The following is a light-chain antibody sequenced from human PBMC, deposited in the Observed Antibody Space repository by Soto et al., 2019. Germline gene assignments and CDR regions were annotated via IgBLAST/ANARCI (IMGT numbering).Light chain of an antibody. V-gene: IGKV3-15*01. CDR2: RAS. Sequence: VMTQSPATLSVSPGERATLSCRASQSISSNLAWYQQKLGQAPRLFIFRASSRATGIPARFSGSGSGTEFNMSISSLQSADFAAYYCQQYNNWPRATFGGGTKVEIK. CDR3: QQYNNWPRAT. CDR1: QSISSN. J-gene: IGKJ4*01.